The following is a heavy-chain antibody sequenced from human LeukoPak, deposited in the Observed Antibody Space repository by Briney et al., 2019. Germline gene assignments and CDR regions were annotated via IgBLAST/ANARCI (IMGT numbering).Heavy chain of an antibody. CDR3: ARLREEHSSSSKYYFDY. J-gene: IGHJ4*02. Sequence: ASVKVSCKASGYTFTSYDINWVRQATGQGLEWMGWMNPNSGNTGYAQKFQGRVTMTRNTSISTAYMELSSLRSEDTAVYYCARLREEHSSSSKYYFDYWGQGTLVTVSS. CDR1: GYTFTSYD. V-gene: IGHV1-8*01. CDR2: MNPNSGNT. D-gene: IGHD6-6*01.